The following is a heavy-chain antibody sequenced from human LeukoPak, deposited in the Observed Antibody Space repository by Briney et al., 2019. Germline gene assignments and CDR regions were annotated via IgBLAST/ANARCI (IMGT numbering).Heavy chain of an antibody. Sequence: SGGSLRLSCAASGFTFSSYSMNWVRQAPGKGLEWVSSISSSSSYIYYADSVKGRFTISRDNAKNSLYLQMNSLRAEDTAVYYCAREGGGYDYVWGSNRYRFFDYWGQGTLSPSPQ. D-gene: IGHD3-16*02. CDR3: AREGGGYDYVWGSNRYRFFDY. CDR2: ISSSSSYI. J-gene: IGHJ4*02. CDR1: GFTFSSYS. V-gene: IGHV3-21*01.